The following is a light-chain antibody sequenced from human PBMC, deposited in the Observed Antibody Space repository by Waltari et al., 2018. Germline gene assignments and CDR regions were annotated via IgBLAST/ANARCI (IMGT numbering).Light chain of an antibody. J-gene: IGLJ3*02. CDR2: TNS. CDR3: AAWEDSLNGWV. Sequence: QSVLTQSPSASGTPGQRVTISCSGSSSNIGGNDVYWYPQLPGTAPKLLIYTNSQRPSGVPGRFSGAKSGTSASLAISGLQSEDEADYYCAAWEDSLNGWVFGGGTKLTVL. CDR1: SSNIGGND. V-gene: IGLV1-44*01.